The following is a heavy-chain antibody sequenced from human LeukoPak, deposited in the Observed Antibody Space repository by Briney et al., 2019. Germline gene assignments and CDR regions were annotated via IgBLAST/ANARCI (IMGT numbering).Heavy chain of an antibody. D-gene: IGHD6-13*01. J-gene: IGHJ6*03. V-gene: IGHV4-34*01. CDR2: INHSGST. CDR1: GGSFSGYY. Sequence: SETLSLTCSVYGGSFSGYYWSWIRQPPGKGLEWIGEINHSGSTNYNPSLKSRVTISVDTSKNQFSLKLSSVTAADTAVYYCAREGQQLGNYYYYMDVWGKGTTVTVSS. CDR3: AREGQQLGNYYYYMDV.